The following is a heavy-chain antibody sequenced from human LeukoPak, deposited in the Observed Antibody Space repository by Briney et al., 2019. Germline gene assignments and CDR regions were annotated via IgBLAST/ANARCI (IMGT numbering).Heavy chain of an antibody. Sequence: GGSLRLSCAASGFTFTSYWMSWVRQAPGKGLEWVANIKQDGSEKYYVDSVKGRFAISRDNAKNSLYLQMNSLRAEDTAVYYCASQSYGLFEYWGQGTLVTVSS. CDR1: GFTFTSYW. D-gene: IGHD3-10*01. CDR3: ASQSYGLFEY. J-gene: IGHJ4*02. CDR2: IKQDGSEK. V-gene: IGHV3-7*01.